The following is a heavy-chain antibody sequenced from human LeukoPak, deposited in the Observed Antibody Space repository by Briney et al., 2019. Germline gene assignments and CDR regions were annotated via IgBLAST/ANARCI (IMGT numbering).Heavy chain of an antibody. J-gene: IGHJ3*02. V-gene: IGHV4-59*01. CDR3: ARGGSARNAFDI. CDR2: IYYSGST. CDR1: GGSTSSYY. Sequence: PSETLSLTCTVSGGSTSSYYWSWIRQPPGKGLEWIGYIYYSGSTNYNPSLKSRVTISVDTSKNQFSLKLSSVTAADTAVYYCARGGSARNAFDIWGQGTMVTVSS.